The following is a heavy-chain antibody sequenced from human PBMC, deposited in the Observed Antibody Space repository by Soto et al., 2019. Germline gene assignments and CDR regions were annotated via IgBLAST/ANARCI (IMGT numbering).Heavy chain of an antibody. D-gene: IGHD2-2*02. V-gene: IGHV4-34*01. J-gene: IGHJ6*02. CDR3: ARGRRSGYCSSTSGYRVGYYYGMDV. CDR2: INHSGST. Sequence: QVQLQQWGTGLLKPSETLSLTCAVYGGSFSGYYWSWIRQPPGKGLEWIGEINHSGSTNYNPSLKRRVTMSVATCTHQWSLGLSSVTAADRAVYYCARGRRSGYCSSTSGYRVGYYYGMDVWGQGTTVTVSS. CDR1: GGSFSGYY.